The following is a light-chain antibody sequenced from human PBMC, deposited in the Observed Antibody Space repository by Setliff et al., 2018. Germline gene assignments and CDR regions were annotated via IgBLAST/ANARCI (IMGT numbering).Light chain of an antibody. CDR1: TSDIGAYNY. Sequence: QSVLTQPASVSGSPGQSITISCPGSTSDIGAYNYVAWYQQHPGKSPKLMIYDVSVRPSGVSSRFSGSKSGNTASLTISGLQAEDDADYYCSSYSSRTTLDVFGTGTKVTVL. V-gene: IGLV2-14*03. CDR2: DVS. CDR3: SSYSSRTTLDV. J-gene: IGLJ1*01.